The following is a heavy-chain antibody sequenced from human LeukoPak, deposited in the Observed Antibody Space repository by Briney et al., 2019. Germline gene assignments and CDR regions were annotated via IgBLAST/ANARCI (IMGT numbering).Heavy chain of an antibody. D-gene: IGHD2-2*01. J-gene: IGHJ4*02. V-gene: IGHV4-30-4*01. Sequence: SQTLSLTCTVSGGSLSSGDYYWGWVRQPPGTGLEWVGYIYYSGRTYYNPSLKSRLAISLDTSKNQFSLNLTSVTAADTAVYYCARDVRRRGASNYFDCWGQGTLVTVSS. CDR2: IYYSGRT. CDR3: ARDVRRRGASNYFDC. CDR1: GGSLSSGDYY.